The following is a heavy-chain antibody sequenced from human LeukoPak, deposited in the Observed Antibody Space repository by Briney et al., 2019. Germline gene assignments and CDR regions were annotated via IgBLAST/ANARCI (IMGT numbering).Heavy chain of an antibody. D-gene: IGHD6-13*01. CDR3: ARAQYSSSYPFDY. Sequence: GRSLRLSCAASGFTFSSYAMHWVRQAPGKGLEWVAVISYDGSNKYYADSVKGRFTISRDNSKNTLYLQMNSLRAEDTAVYYCARAQYSSSYPFDYRGQGTLVTVSS. V-gene: IGHV3-30*04. CDR1: GFTFSSYA. J-gene: IGHJ4*02. CDR2: ISYDGSNK.